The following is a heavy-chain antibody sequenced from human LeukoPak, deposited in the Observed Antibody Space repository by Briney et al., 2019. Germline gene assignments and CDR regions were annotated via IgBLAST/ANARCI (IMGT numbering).Heavy chain of an antibody. D-gene: IGHD2-21*01. V-gene: IGHV3-21*01. CDR3: ARGGGAVPIDY. Sequence: GGSLRLSCAASGFTFSSYTMNWVRQAPGKGLEGGSSISGSSYIYYADSVKGRFTISRDNAKNSLFLQMNSLRAEDTAVYYCARGGGAVPIDYWGQGTLVTVSS. CDR1: GFTFSSYT. J-gene: IGHJ4*02. CDR2: ISGSSYI.